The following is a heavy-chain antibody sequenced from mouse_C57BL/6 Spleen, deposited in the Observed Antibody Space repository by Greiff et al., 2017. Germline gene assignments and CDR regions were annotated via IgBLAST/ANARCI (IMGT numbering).Heavy chain of an antibody. V-gene: IGHV1-76*01. CDR2: IYPGSGNT. Sequence: VQLQQSGAELVRPGASVKLSCKASGYTFTDYYINWVKQRPGQGLEWIARIYPGSGNTYYNEKFKGKATLTAEKSSSTAYMQLSSLTSEDSAVYFCARGDGYYAFAYWGQGTLVTVSA. CDR1: GYTFTDYY. J-gene: IGHJ3*01. CDR3: ARGDGYYAFAY. D-gene: IGHD2-3*01.